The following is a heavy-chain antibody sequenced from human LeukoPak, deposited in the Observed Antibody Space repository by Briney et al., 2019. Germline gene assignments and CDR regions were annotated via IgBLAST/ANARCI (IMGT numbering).Heavy chain of an antibody. J-gene: IGHJ4*02. CDR3: ASPAPIAAADY. CDR2: IKQDGSEN. Sequence: GGSLRLSCAASGFTFSTYGMSWVRQAPGKGLEWVANIKQDGSENYYVDSVKGRFTISRDNAENSLYLQMNSLRAEDTAVYYCASPAPIAAADYWGQGTLVTVSS. V-gene: IGHV3-7*03. CDR1: GFTFSTYG. D-gene: IGHD6-13*01.